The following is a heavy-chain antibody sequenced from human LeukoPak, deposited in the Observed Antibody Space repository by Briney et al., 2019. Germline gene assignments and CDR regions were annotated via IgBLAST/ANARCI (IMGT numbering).Heavy chain of an antibody. J-gene: IGHJ6*03. CDR3: AIEGRLAAAATRYYYYYYMDV. CDR1: GFTFDDYA. Sequence: PTGRSLRLSCAASGFTFDDYAMHWVRQAPGKGLEWVSGISWNSGSIGYADSVKGRFTISRDNAKNSLYLQMNSLRAEDTALYYCAIEGRLAAAATRYYYYYYMDVWGKGTTVTVSS. V-gene: IGHV3-9*01. D-gene: IGHD6-13*01. CDR2: ISWNSGSI.